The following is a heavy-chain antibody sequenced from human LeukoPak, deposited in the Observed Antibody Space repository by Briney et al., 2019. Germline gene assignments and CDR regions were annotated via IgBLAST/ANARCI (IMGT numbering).Heavy chain of an antibody. D-gene: IGHD5-18*01. J-gene: IGHJ4*02. CDR1: GGSISSGGYY. V-gene: IGHV4-31*03. Sequence: SETLSLTCTVSGGSISSGGYYWSWIRQHPGKGLEWIGYIYNSGSTFYNPSLKSRVTISADTSKNQFSLKLSSVTAADTAVYYCARLGYSYGEIDYWGQGTLVTVSS. CDR3: ARLGYSYGEIDY. CDR2: IYNSGST.